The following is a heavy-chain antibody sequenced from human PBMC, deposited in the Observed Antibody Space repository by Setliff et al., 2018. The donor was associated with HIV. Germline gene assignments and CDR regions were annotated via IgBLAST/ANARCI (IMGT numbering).Heavy chain of an antibody. CDR2: INPNSGGT. D-gene: IGHD2-15*01. Sequence: GSVKVSCKASGYPFTGYYLHWVRQAPGQGLEWMGWINPNSGGTNYAQKFQGRVTMTRDTSITTAYMDLSRLASDDTAVYYCARVTHTGRGLAYWGQGTLVTVSS. J-gene: IGHJ4*02. CDR1: GYPFTGYY. CDR3: ARVTHTGRGLAY. V-gene: IGHV1-2*02.